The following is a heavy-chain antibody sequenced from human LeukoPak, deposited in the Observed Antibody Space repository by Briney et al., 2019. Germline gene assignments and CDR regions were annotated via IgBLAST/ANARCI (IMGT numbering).Heavy chain of an antibody. V-gene: IGHV4-39*07. Sequence: SETLSLTCTVSGGSISSSSYYWGWIRQPPGKGLEWIGSIYYSGSTYYNPSLKSRVTISVDTSKNQFSLKLSSVTAADTAVYYCARDGGISGGSPVDVWGQGTTVTVSS. CDR3: ARDGGISGGSPVDV. CDR1: GGSISSSSYY. D-gene: IGHD2-15*01. CDR2: IYYSGST. J-gene: IGHJ6*02.